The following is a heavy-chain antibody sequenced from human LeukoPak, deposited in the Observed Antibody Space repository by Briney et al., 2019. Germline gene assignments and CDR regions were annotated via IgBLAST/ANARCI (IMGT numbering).Heavy chain of an antibody. V-gene: IGHV4-38-2*02. Sequence: PSETLSLTCTVSDSSISTYYYWGWLRQPPGKGLEWIGSIYHSESPYYNPSLKSRATISVDTSKNQFSLNLRSVTAADTAVYYCARDAGTRGDYYYYMDVWGKGTTVTVSS. CDR1: DSSISTYYY. J-gene: IGHJ6*03. D-gene: IGHD3-10*01. CDR2: IYHSESP. CDR3: ARDAGTRGDYYYYMDV.